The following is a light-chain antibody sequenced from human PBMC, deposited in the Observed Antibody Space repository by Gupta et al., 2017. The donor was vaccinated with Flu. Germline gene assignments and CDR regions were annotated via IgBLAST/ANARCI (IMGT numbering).Light chain of an antibody. V-gene: IGLV4-60*03. CDR1: SGHSSYI. CDR2: LEGSGGY. J-gene: IGLJ3*02. Sequence: QPVLTQSSSASASLGSSVKLTCTLSSGHSSYIIAWHQQQPGKAPRYLMKLEGSGGYNKGSGVPDRFSGSSSGADRYLTISNRQSEDEADYYCETRGVFGGGTKLTVL. CDR3: ETRGV.